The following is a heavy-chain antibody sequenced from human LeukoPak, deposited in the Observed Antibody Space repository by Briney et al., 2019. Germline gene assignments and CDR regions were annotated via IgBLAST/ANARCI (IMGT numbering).Heavy chain of an antibody. V-gene: IGHV4-38-2*01. CDR1: GYSISSGYY. CDR2: IYHSGNT. Sequence: SETLSLTCAVSGYSISSGYYWGWIRQSPGKGLEWIGSIYHSGNTYYNPSLKSRVTISVDTSKNQFSLKLSSVTAADTAVYYCARRWDAFDIWGQGAMVTVS. CDR3: ARRWDAFDI. J-gene: IGHJ3*02. D-gene: IGHD5-24*01.